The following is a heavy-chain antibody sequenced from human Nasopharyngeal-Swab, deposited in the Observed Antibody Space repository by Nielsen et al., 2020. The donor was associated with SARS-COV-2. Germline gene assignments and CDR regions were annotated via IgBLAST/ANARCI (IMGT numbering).Heavy chain of an antibody. J-gene: IGHJ6*02. V-gene: IGHV1-46*01. CDR1: AYSFTSYY. D-gene: IGHD2-2*01. Sequence: ASVKVSCKASAYSFTSYYMHWVRHPPGQGLEWMGIINTSGGSTSYAQKFQGRVTMTSDKSTSTVYMELSSLRSEDTAVYYCARDMSWDGTSRSVYYGMDVWGQGTTVTVSS. CDR2: INTSGGST. CDR3: ARDMSWDGTSRSVYYGMDV.